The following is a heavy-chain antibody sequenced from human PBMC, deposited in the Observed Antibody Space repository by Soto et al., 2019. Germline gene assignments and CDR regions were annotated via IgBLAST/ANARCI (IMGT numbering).Heavy chain of an antibody. J-gene: IGHJ5*02. CDR2: IDWDDDK. Sequence: SGPTLEPTQTLTLTCTFSGFSLSTSGMCVSWIRQPPGKALEWLARIDWDDDKYYSTSLKTRLTISKDTSKNQVVLTMTNMDPVDTATYYCARIPGGSWFDPWGQGTLVTVSS. V-gene: IGHV2-70*11. CDR3: ARIPGGSWFDP. D-gene: IGHD2-15*01. CDR1: GFSLSTSGMC.